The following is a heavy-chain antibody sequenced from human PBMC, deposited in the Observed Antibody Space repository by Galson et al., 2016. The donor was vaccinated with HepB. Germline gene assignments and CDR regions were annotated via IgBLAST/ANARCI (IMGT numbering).Heavy chain of an antibody. CDR3: ARDQHGSFFAY. J-gene: IGHJ4*02. Sequence: SETLSLTCTVSGGSVSSGGYFWSWIRQPPGEGLEWIGYFYSSENTNYNPSLRSRVTISGDTSRNQFSLKLTSVTAADTAVYYCARDQHGSFFAYWGQGTLVTVSS. CDR1: GGSVSSGGYF. CDR2: FYSSENT. D-gene: IGHD3-10*01. V-gene: IGHV4-61*08.